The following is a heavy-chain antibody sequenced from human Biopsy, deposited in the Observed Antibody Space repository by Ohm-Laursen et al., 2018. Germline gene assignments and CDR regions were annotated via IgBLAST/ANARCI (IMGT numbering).Heavy chain of an antibody. Sequence: SLRLSCAASGFTFNSHEMNWVRQAPGKGLEWISYITGISSTIYYADSVKGRFTISRDNAKNSLYLQMNSLRAEDTAVYYCTRLAYYYYYGMDVWGQGTTVTVSS. D-gene: IGHD2-21*01. J-gene: IGHJ6*02. CDR2: ITGISSTI. CDR1: GFTFNSHE. V-gene: IGHV3-48*03. CDR3: TRLAYYYYYGMDV.